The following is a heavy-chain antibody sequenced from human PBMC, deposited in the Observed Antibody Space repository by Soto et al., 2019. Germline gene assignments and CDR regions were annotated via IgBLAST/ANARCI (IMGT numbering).Heavy chain of an antibody. J-gene: IGHJ4*02. D-gene: IGHD3-3*01. V-gene: IGHV3-23*01. CDR1: GFTFGSYA. CDR2: ISGSGGTT. CDR3: ATPYDFWKY. Sequence: EVQLLESGGGLVQPGGSLRLSCAASGFTFGSYAMSWVRQAPGKGLEWVSAISGSGGTTYYADSVKGRFTISRDNSKNTLYLQMNSLRAEDTAVYFCATPYDFWKYWGQGTLVTVSS.